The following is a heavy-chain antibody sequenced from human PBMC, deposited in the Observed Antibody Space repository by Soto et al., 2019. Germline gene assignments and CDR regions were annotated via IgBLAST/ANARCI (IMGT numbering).Heavy chain of an antibody. J-gene: IGHJ4*02. Sequence: GGSLRLSCAASGFTVSSNYMSWVRQAPGKGLEWVSVIYSGGSTYYADSVKGRFTISGDNAKNSASLQMNSLRAEDAAVYYCLSGRGYWGQGTLVTVSS. CDR2: IYSGGST. CDR1: GFTVSSNY. CDR3: LSGRGY. V-gene: IGHV3-53*01.